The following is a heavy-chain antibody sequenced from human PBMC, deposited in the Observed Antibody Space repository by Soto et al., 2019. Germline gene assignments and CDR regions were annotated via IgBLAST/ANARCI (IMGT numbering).Heavy chain of an antibody. CDR2: INDGGSST. D-gene: IGHD6-25*01. Sequence: LRLSCAASGFTFSRHWMHWVRQTPGKGPVWVSRINDGGSSTKYADSVKGRFTIARDNAKNTVFLQMSSLRAEDTAVYYCAREVIAATGTIRWFDPWGQGTLVTVS. CDR1: GFTFSRHW. CDR3: AREVIAATGTIRWFDP. J-gene: IGHJ5*02. V-gene: IGHV3-74*03.